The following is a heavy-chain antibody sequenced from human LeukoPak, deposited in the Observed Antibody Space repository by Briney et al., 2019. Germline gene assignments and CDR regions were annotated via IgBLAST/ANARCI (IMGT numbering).Heavy chain of an antibody. J-gene: IGHJ4*02. CDR2: LIPIFGTA. D-gene: IGHD2-15*01. Sequence: GASVKVSCKASGGTFSSYAISWVRQAPGQGLEWMGGLIPIFGTANYAQKFQGRVTITADESTSTAYMELSSLRSEDTAVYYCARDLSCSGGSCGLGYWGQGTLVTVSS. CDR1: GGTFSSYA. CDR3: ARDLSCSGGSCGLGY. V-gene: IGHV1-69*13.